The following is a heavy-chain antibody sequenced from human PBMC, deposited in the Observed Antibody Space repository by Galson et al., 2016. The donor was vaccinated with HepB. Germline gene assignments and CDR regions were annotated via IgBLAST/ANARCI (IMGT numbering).Heavy chain of an antibody. CDR1: GYTFANYW. CDR2: IYPADSDT. CDR3: ARRQRDCSGGTCFARNFGF. J-gene: IGHJ4*02. Sequence: QSGAEVKTPGESLKISCKASGYTFANYWIGWVRQVPGEGLEWMGIIYPADSDTRVNSSFQGHVTISADTSTTTAYLQWGSLKASDSAIYYCARRQRDCSGGTCFARNFGFWGQGTLFSVSS. D-gene: IGHD2-15*01. V-gene: IGHV5-51*01.